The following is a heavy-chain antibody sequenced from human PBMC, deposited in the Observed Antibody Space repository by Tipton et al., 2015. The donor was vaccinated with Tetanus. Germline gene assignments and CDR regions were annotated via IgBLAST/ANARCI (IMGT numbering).Heavy chain of an antibody. J-gene: IGHJ4*02. CDR2: IKQDGNEK. V-gene: IGHV3-7*03. D-gene: IGHD3-10*01. Sequence: SLRLSCEASGFTFSSHWMSWVRQVPGKGLEWVANIKQDGNEKYHVDSVKGRFTISRDNGKNLLYLEMNSLRVEDTAVYYCARDPHTIRTGNHRGFDYWGQGSLVTVSS. CDR3: ARDPHTIRTGNHRGFDY. CDR1: GFTFSSHW.